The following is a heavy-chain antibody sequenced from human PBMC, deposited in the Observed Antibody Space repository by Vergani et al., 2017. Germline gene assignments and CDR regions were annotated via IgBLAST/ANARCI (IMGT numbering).Heavy chain of an antibody. CDR2: ISGSGGST. CDR3: ANWRLWWSSGEIGDY. D-gene: IGHD2-21*01. CDR1: GFTFSSYA. Sequence: EVQLLESGGGLVQPGGSLRLSCAASGFTFSSYAMSWVRQAPGKGLEWVSAISGSGGSTYYADSVKGRFTISRDNSKNTLYLQMNSLRAEDTAVYYCANWRLWWSSGEIGDYWGQGTLVTVSS. V-gene: IGHV3-23*01. J-gene: IGHJ4*02.